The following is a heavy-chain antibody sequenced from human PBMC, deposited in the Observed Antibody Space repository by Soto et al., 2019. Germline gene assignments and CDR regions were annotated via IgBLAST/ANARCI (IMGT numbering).Heavy chain of an antibody. J-gene: IGHJ6*02. V-gene: IGHV3-23*01. CDR2: IRGSGGST. CDR1: GFTFSSYA. D-gene: IGHD3-9*01. Sequence: GGSLRLSCAASGFTFSSYAMSWVRQAPGKGLEWVSAIRGSGGSTCYADSVKGRFTISRDNSKHTLYLQMNSLRAEDTAVYYCANCFPGYSDYYYGMDVWGQGTTVTVSS. CDR3: ANCFPGYSDYYYGMDV.